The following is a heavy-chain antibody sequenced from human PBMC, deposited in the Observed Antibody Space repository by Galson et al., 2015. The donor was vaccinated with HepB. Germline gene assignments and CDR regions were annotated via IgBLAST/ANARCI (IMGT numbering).Heavy chain of an antibody. CDR2: IKQDGSEK. CDR1: GFTFSSYW. D-gene: IGHD2-15*01. Sequence: SLRLSCAASGFTFSSYWMSWVRQAPGKGLVWVANIKQDGSEKYYVDSVKGRFTISRDNAKNSLYLQMNSLRAEDTAVYHCATEDCSGGLCLGHWGQGTLVTVSS. J-gene: IGHJ4*02. CDR3: ATEDCSGGLCLGH. V-gene: IGHV3-7*01.